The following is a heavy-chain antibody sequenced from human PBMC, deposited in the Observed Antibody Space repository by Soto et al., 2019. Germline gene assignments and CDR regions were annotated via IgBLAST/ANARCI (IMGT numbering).Heavy chain of an antibody. CDR2: IYYSGST. Sequence: SETLSLTCTVSGGSISSYYWSWIRQPPGKGLEWIGYIYYSGSTNYNPSLKSRVTISVDTSNNQFSLKLSSVTAADTAVYYCAKAPTNYGSGSYYYYWGQGTLVTVSS. CDR1: GGSISSYY. CDR3: AKAPTNYGSGSYYYY. J-gene: IGHJ4*02. D-gene: IGHD3-10*01. V-gene: IGHV4-59*08.